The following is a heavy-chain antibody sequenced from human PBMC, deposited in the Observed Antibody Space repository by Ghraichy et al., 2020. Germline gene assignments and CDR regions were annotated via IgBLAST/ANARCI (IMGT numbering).Heavy chain of an antibody. J-gene: IGHJ4*02. CDR2: ISTGSSYI. D-gene: IGHD6-19*01. CDR1: GFTFDDYT. CDR3: AKRGAGWLFDY. V-gene: IGHV3-21*01. Sequence: GGSLRLSCAASGFTFDDYTMNWVRPAPGKGLEWISSISTGSSYIYYADSVKGRFTISRDNAKNSLSLQMNSLRAEDTAVYYCAKRGAGWLFDYWGQGTPVTV.